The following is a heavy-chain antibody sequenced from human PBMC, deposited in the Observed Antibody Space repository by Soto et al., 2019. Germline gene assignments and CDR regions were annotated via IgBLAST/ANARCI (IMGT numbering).Heavy chain of an antibody. CDR2: ISHSGTT. D-gene: IGHD4-17*01. Sequence: SETLSLTCLVSGFPISSTYSWGWIRQPPGKGLEWIGSISHSGTTSYSPSLTSRVSISVDTSKNQVSLKLTSVTAADTAVYFCARVTMVIREYGHFGVDVWGPGTTVTVSS. J-gene: IGHJ6*02. V-gene: IGHV4-38-2*02. CDR1: GFPISSTYS. CDR3: ARVTMVIREYGHFGVDV.